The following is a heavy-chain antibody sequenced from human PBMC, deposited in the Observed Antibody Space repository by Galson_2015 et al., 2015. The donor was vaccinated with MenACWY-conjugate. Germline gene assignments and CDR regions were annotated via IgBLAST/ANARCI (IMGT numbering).Heavy chain of an antibody. D-gene: IGHD2-15*01. CDR3: ARRLILFQDGGEYYFDY. Sequence: SVKVSCKASGYTFTGYYMHWVRQAPGQGLEWMGWINPNSGGTNYAQKFQGWVTMTRDTSISTAYMELSRLRSDDTAVYYCARRLILFQDGGEYYFDYWGQGTLVTVSS. J-gene: IGHJ4*02. V-gene: IGHV1-2*04. CDR1: GYTFTGYY. CDR2: INPNSGGT.